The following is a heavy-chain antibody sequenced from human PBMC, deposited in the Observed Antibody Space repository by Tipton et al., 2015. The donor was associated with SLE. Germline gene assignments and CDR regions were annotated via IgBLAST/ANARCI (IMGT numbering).Heavy chain of an antibody. CDR3: ARRSTLIRTNWFDP. J-gene: IGHJ5*02. V-gene: IGHV4-4*09. Sequence: GLVKPSETLSVTCTVSGGSISSDYWSLIRQPPGKGLEWIGNIYTSGSTNYNPSLKSRATISVDTSTNQFSLKLSSVTAADTAVYYCARRSTLIRTNWFDPWGHGTQVTVSS. CDR1: GGSISSDY. CDR2: IYTSGST. D-gene: IGHD3-10*01.